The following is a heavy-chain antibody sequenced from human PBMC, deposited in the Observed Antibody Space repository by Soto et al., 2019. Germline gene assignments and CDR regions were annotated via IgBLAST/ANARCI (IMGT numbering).Heavy chain of an antibody. D-gene: IGHD3-10*01. CDR2: IKQDGSEK. CDR3: ARMYYYGSGSYYASAFDI. J-gene: IGHJ3*02. V-gene: IGHV3-7*01. CDR1: GFTFSSYW. Sequence: GGSLRLSCAASGFTFSSYWMSWVRQAPGKGLEWVANIKQDGSEKYYVDSVKGRFTISRDNAKNSLYLQMNSLRAEDTAVYYCARMYYYGSGSYYASAFDIWGQGTMVTVSS.